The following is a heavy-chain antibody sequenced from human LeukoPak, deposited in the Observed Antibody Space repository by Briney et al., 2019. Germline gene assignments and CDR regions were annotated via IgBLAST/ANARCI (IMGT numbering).Heavy chain of an antibody. J-gene: IGHJ4*02. V-gene: IGHV4-34*01. CDR1: GGSFSGYY. CDR3: ASVGSGGDYFDY. D-gene: IGHD1-26*01. CDR2: INHSGST. Sequence: SETLSLTCAVYGGSFSGYYWSWIRQPPGKGLEWIGEINHSGSTNYNPSLKSRVTISVDTSKNQFSLKLSSVTAADTAVYYCASVGSGGDYFDYWGQGTLVTVSS.